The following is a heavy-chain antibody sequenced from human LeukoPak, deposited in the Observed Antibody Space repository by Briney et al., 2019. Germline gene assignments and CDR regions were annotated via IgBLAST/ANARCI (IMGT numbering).Heavy chain of an antibody. J-gene: IGHJ6*03. CDR2: TSSSGNT. CDR1: GDSISYFY. V-gene: IGHV4-4*07. D-gene: IGHD3-10*01. Sequence: PSETLSLTCSVSGDSISYFYWSWIRQAAGKGLEWIGRTSSSGNTDYNASLKSRVTMSVDTSKNQLSLKVISVTAADTAVYYCARGLYGSGSSKVYYMDVWGKGTTVTISS. CDR3: ARGLYGSGSSKVYYMDV.